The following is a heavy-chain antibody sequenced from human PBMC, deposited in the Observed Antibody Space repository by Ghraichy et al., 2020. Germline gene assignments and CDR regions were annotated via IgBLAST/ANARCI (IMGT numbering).Heavy chain of an antibody. J-gene: IGHJ4*02. CDR1: GGSISSSFW. D-gene: IGHD6-13*01. Sequence: SQTLSLTCVVSGGSISSSFWWGWVRQPPGKGLEWIGEISQSGSANYNPSLKSRVTISLDKSNNQFSLMLTSVTAADTAVYYCVREGRSSSLFDYWGQGTLVTVSS. CDR3: VREGRSSSLFDY. V-gene: IGHV4/OR15-8*01. CDR2: ISQSGSA.